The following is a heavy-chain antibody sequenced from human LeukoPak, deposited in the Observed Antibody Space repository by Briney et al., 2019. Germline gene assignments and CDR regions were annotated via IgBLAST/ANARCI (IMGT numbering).Heavy chain of an antibody. CDR3: AGIGYGDSN. CDR2: IYYSGST. J-gene: IGHJ4*02. Sequence: SETLSLTCTVSGGSVSSGSYYWSWIRQPPGKGLEWIGYIYYSGSTNYNPSLKSRVTISVDTSKNQFSLKLSSVTAADTAVYYCAGIGYGDSNWGQGTLVTVSS. CDR1: GGSVSSGSYY. D-gene: IGHD4-17*01. V-gene: IGHV4-61*01.